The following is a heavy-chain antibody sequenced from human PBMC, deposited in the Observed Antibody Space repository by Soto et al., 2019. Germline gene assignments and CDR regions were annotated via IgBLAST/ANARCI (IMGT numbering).Heavy chain of an antibody. Sequence: SLRLSCAASGFTFSSYGMHWVRQAPGKGLEWVAVIWYDGSNKYYADSVKGRFTISRDNSKNTLYLQMNSLRAEDTAVYYCARDGIEMATIKDAFDIWGQGTMVTVSS. D-gene: IGHD5-12*01. CDR1: GFTFSSYG. CDR2: IWYDGSNK. V-gene: IGHV3-33*01. CDR3: ARDGIEMATIKDAFDI. J-gene: IGHJ3*02.